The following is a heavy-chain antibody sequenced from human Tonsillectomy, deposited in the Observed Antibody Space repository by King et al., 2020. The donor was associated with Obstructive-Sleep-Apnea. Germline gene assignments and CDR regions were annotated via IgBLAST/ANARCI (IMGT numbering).Heavy chain of an antibody. J-gene: IGHJ5*01. CDR3: ARFSRGWSVLSGRWFDS. V-gene: IGHV1-18*04. D-gene: IGHD6-19*01. Sequence: VQLVESGAEVKKPGASVKVSCKASGYTFTSYGISWVRQAPGQGLEWMGWISAYNGNTNYAQKLQGRVTMTTDTSTSTAYMELRSLRSDETAVDDCARFSRGWSVLSGRWFDSWGQGTLVTVSS. CDR1: GYTFTSYG. CDR2: ISAYNGNT.